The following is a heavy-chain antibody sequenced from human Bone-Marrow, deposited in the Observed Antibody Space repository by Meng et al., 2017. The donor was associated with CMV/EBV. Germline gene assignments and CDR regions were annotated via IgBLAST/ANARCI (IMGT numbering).Heavy chain of an antibody. CDR1: GFSFSSYW. V-gene: IGHV3-74*01. D-gene: IGHD6-19*01. Sequence: GGSLRLSCAASGFSFSSYWMHWVRQAPGKGLVWVARINNDGSRTSYADSVKGRLTISRDNAKNTLYLQMKSLRAEDTVVYYCVRDRSSVFDYWGQGTLVTVSS. CDR3: VRDRSSVFDY. J-gene: IGHJ4*02. CDR2: INNDGSRT.